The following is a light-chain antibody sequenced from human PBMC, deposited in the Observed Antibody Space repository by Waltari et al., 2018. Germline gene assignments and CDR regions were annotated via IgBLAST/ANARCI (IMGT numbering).Light chain of an antibody. V-gene: IGLV2-14*01. Sequence: QSALTQPASVSGSPGQSITIPCTGSSTNIGGYYYLSWYRQDPGIATKLTIHNVNNPPVGVSDRFSGSKSGKTASLTISGLQAEDEAHYFCNSYTSRSTMIFGGGTTLTV. CDR3: NSYTSRSTMI. CDR2: NVN. J-gene: IGLJ2*01. CDR1: STNIGGYYY.